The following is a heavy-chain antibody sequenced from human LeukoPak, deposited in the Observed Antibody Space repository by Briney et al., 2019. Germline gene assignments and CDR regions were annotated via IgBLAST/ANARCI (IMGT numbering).Heavy chain of an antibody. Sequence: WGSLRLSCAASGFSFSSYEMNWVRQAPGKGLEWLSYIGSSGSTIYYADSVKRRFTISRDNAKNSLYLQMNRLRAEDTAVYYCAGDKEIVVTMDGGDYWGQGTLVTVSS. CDR3: AGDKEIVVTMDGGDY. V-gene: IGHV3-48*03. CDR1: GFSFSSYE. D-gene: IGHD3-3*01. CDR2: IGSSGSTI. J-gene: IGHJ4*02.